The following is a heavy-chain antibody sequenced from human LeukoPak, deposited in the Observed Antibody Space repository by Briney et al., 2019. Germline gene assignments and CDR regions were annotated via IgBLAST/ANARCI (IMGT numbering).Heavy chain of an antibody. J-gene: IGHJ4*02. CDR2: IYSGGST. V-gene: IGHV3-23*03. CDR1: GFTFSSYA. D-gene: IGHD1-1*01. Sequence: GGSLRLSCAASGFTFSSYAMSWVRQAPGKGLEWVSVIYSGGSTYYADSVKGRFTISRDNSKNALYLQMNSLRAEDTAVYYCAKDPGVQLELDFWGQGTLVTVSS. CDR3: AKDPGVQLELDF.